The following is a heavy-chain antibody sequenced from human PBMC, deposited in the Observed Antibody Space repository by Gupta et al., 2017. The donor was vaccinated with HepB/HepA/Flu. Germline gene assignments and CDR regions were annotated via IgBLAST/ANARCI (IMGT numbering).Heavy chain of an antibody. J-gene: IGHJ6*03. CDR3: ARHQAHMDV. CDR1: GFNFNNYA. Sequence: VQLVESGGGVVQPGRSLRLSCVASGFNFNNYAMQWVRQAPGKGLEWVALIWSDGNAKYYADSVKGRFTVSRDNSKNTLYLQVNSLRAEDTAVYYCARHQAHMDVWGKGTTVTVSS. CDR2: IWSDGNAK. V-gene: IGHV3-33*01.